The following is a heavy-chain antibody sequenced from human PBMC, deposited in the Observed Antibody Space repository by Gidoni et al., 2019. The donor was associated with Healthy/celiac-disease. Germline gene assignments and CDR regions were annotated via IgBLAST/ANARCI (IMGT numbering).Heavy chain of an antibody. V-gene: IGHV3-11*05. J-gene: IGHJ6*02. D-gene: IGHD3-16*01. CDR2: ISSSSSYT. Sequence: QVQLVESGGGLVKPGGSLRLSCAASGFPFSDHYMSWIRQAPGKGLEWVSYISSSSSYTNYADSVKGRFTISRDNAKNSLYLQMNSLRAEDTAVYYCARDLSVMGERYYYGMDVWGQGTTVTVSS. CDR1: GFPFSDHY. CDR3: ARDLSVMGERYYYGMDV.